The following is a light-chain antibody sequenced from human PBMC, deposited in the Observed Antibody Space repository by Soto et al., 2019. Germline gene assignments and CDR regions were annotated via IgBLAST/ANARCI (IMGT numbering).Light chain of an antibody. V-gene: IGKV1-39*01. CDR2: AAS. Sequence: DIQMTQSPSSLSASVGARVTITCRASQSISSYLNWYQHTPGKAPRLLIYAASSLQSGVPSRFSGSGSGTDFTLTISSLQPEDSAAYYCQQSYSTPVDFGQGTKLEIK. CDR1: QSISSY. CDR3: QQSYSTPVD. J-gene: IGKJ2*01.